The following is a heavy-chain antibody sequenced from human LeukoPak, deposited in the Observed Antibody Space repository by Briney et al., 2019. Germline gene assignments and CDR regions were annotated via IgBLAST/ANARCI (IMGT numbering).Heavy chain of an antibody. CDR3: ARDNDFFDY. CDR2: IHSSGST. Sequence: PSETLSLTCTVSGGSISSYYWSCIRQPAGKGLEWIGRIHSSGSTHYNPSLKSRVTTSLDTSKNQFSLKLTSVTAADTAVYYCARDNDFFDYWGQGTLVTVSS. J-gene: IGHJ4*02. CDR1: GGSISSYY. V-gene: IGHV4-4*07.